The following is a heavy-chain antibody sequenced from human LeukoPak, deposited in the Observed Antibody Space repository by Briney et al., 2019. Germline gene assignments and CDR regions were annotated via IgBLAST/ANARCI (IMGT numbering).Heavy chain of an antibody. CDR1: GFTFSDYY. J-gene: IGHJ4*02. CDR3: VRVSKDTFLPSFFDY. CDR2: ISSRDSAV. D-gene: IGHD3-3*02. Sequence: GGSLRLSCAASGFTFSDYYLSWIRQAPGKGLEWISYISSRDSAVYYAASVRGRFTISRDNAQNSVYLQMNSLRAEDTAVYYCVRVSKDTFLPSFFDYWGKGILVTVSS. V-gene: IGHV3-11*04.